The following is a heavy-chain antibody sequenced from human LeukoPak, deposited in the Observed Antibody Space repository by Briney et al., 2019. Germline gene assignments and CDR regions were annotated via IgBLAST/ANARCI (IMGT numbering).Heavy chain of an antibody. V-gene: IGHV4-39*07. CDR1: GGSISSSSYY. J-gene: IGHJ5*02. CDR3: ARGITIFGVVTDH. Sequence: SETLSLTCTVSGGSISSSSYYWGWIRQPPGKGLEWIGSIYYSGSTYYNPSLKSRVTISVDTSKNQFSLKLSSVTAADTAVYYCARGITIFGVVTDHWGQGTLVTVSS. D-gene: IGHD3-3*01. CDR2: IYYSGST.